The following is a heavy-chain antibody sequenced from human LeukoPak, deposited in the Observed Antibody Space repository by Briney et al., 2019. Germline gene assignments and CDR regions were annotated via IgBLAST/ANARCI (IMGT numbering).Heavy chain of an antibody. J-gene: IGHJ4*02. Sequence: PGGSLRLSCAASGFTFSSYGMHWVRQAPGKGLEWVAFIRYDGSSKYYADSVKGRFTISRDNSKNTLYLQMNSLRAEDTAVYYCAKGLGFFPRFYDFDYWGQGTLVTVSS. V-gene: IGHV3-30*02. D-gene: IGHD3-3*01. CDR3: AKGLGFFPRFYDFDY. CDR2: IRYDGSSK. CDR1: GFTFSSYG.